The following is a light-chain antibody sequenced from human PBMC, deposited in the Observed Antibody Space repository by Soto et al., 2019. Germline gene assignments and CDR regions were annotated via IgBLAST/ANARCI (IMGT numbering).Light chain of an antibody. Sequence: EVAQTQSPGTLSLSRGERATLAYRASERIYSAYLGWYQQKPGQAPRLLIYGTSSRATGIPDRFSCSGSGTDFTLTISRLEPEDFAVYYCQQYGNSPITFGQGTRLEIK. J-gene: IGKJ5*01. CDR1: ERIYSAY. CDR2: GTS. V-gene: IGKV3-20*01. CDR3: QQYGNSPIT.